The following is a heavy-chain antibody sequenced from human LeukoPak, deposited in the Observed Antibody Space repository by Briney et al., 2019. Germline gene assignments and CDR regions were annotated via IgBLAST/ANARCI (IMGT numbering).Heavy chain of an antibody. CDR2: IYSSGST. J-gene: IGHJ4*02. V-gene: IGHV4-59*12. CDR1: GGSISSYY. D-gene: IGHD3-10*01. Sequence: SETLSLTCTVSGGSISSYYWSWIRQPPGKGLEWIGYIYSSGSTNYNPSLKSRVTISVDTSKNQFSLKLSSVTAADTAVYYCASRGGPDYYGSGSYYNPFDYWGQGTLVTVSS. CDR3: ASRGGPDYYGSGSYYNPFDY.